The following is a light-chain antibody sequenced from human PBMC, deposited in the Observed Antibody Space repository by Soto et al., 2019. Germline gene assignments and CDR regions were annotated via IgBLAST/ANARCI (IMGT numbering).Light chain of an antibody. Sequence: DIVMTQSPDSLAVSLGERATINCKSSQSLLYSSDNKNYLAWYQQKPGQPPKLLIYWASTRESGVPDRFSGSGSGTDFTLTISSLLAEDVAVYYCQQYYRPPLTFGGETKVAIK. CDR2: WAS. V-gene: IGKV4-1*01. CDR1: QSLLYSSDNKNY. J-gene: IGKJ4*01. CDR3: QQYYRPPLT.